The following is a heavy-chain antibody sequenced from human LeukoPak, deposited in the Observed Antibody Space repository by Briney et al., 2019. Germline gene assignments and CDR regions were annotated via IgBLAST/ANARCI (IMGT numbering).Heavy chain of an antibody. CDR1: GFTFSSYS. Sequence: GGSLRLSCAASGFTFSSYSMNWVRQAPGKGLEWVSSISSSSSYIYYADSVKGRFTISRDNAKNSLYLQMNSLRAEDMAVYYCATSYDSSGYYPTYYFDYWGQGTLVTVSS. J-gene: IGHJ4*02. V-gene: IGHV3-21*01. CDR3: ATSYDSSGYYPTYYFDY. D-gene: IGHD3-22*01. CDR2: ISSSSSYI.